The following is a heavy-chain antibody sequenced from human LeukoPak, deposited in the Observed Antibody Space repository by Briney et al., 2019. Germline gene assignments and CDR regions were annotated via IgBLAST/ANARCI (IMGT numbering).Heavy chain of an antibody. CDR1: GGSISSGGYY. J-gene: IGHJ4*02. D-gene: IGHD5-18*01. CDR3: ARVGIQQVDY. V-gene: IGHV4-30-2*01. Sequence: SETLSLTCTVSGGSISSGGYYWSWIRQPPGKGLEWIGYIYHSGSTYYNPSLKSRVTISVDRSKNQFSLKLSSVTAADTAVYYCARVGIQQVDYWGQGTLVTVSS. CDR2: IYHSGST.